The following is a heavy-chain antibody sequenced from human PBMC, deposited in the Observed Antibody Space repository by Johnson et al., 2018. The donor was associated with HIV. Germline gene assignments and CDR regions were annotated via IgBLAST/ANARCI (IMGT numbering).Heavy chain of an antibody. V-gene: IGHV3-30*18. Sequence: QMQLVESGGGVVQPGRSLRLSCVASGFTFSSYGMHWVRQAPGKGLEWVAVISYDGSNKYYADSVKGRFTISRDNSKNTLYPQMNSLRAEDTAVYYCAKVAVATAAGGVALDIWGPGTMVTVSS. J-gene: IGHJ3*02. CDR3: AKVAVATAAGGVALDI. CDR1: GFTFSSYG. D-gene: IGHD6-25*01. CDR2: ISYDGSNK.